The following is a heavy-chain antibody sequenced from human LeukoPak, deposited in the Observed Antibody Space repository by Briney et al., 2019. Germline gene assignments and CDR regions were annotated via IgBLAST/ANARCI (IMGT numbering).Heavy chain of an antibody. D-gene: IGHD4-17*01. J-gene: IGHJ3*02. CDR2: IIPIFGTA. CDR1: GGTFSSYA. CDR3: AADYGDLGENDAFDI. V-gene: IGHV1-69*13. Sequence: SVKVSCKASGGTFSSYAISWVRQAPGQGLEWMGGIIPIFGTANYAQKFQGRVTITADESTSTAYMELSSLRSEDTAVYYCAADYGDLGENDAFDIWGQGTMVTVSS.